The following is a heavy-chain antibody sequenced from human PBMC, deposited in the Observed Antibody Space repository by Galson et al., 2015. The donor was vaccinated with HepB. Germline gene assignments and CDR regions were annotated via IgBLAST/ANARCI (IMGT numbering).Heavy chain of an antibody. J-gene: IGHJ6*02. CDR3: ARGPRWYADV. V-gene: IGHV3-7*03. CDR1: GFTFSSYW. Sequence: SLRLSCPASGFTFSSYWMSWVRQAPGKGLEWVANIKQDGSEKYYVDSVKGRFTISRDNAKNSLYLQMNSLRAEDTAVYYCARGPRWYADVWGQGTTVTVSS. D-gene: IGHD6-13*01. CDR2: IKQDGSEK.